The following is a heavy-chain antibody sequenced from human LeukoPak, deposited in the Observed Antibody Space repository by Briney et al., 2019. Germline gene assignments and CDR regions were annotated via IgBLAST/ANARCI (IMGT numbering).Heavy chain of an antibody. CDR2: ISAYNGNT. Sequence: ASVKVSCKASGYTFSNYGITWVRQAPGQGLEWMGWISAYNGNTKYAQNLQGRVTMTTDTSTSTAYMELRSLRSDDTAVYYCARVISGFYSYSFDYWGQGTLVTVSS. V-gene: IGHV1-18*01. CDR3: ARVISGFYSYSFDY. D-gene: IGHD3-22*01. CDR1: GYTFSNYG. J-gene: IGHJ4*02.